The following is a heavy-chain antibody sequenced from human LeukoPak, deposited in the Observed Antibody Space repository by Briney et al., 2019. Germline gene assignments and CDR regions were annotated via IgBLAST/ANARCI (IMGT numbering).Heavy chain of an antibody. CDR3: ARDKHGSGSAHTFDP. CDR2: IYYSGST. V-gene: IGHV4-59*01. D-gene: IGHD3-10*01. J-gene: IGHJ5*02. Sequence: PSETLSLTCTVSGRSISSYYWSWIRQPPGKGLEWIAYIYYSGSTNYNPSLKSRVTISVDTSKNQFSLKLNSVTAADTAVYYCARDKHGSGSAHTFDPWGQGTLVTVSS. CDR1: GRSISSYY.